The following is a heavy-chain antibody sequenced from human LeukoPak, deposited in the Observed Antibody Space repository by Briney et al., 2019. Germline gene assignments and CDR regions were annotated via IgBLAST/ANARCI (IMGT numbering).Heavy chain of an antibody. Sequence: PGGSLSLSCAASGFTFSNAWMSWVRQAPGKGLEWVGRIKSKNDGGTTDYVAPMKGRFTISRDDSKNWLYLQMNSLKTEDTAVYYCTVGWLSGIGYWGQGTLVTVSS. D-gene: IGHD3-9*01. CDR3: TVGWLSGIGY. J-gene: IGHJ4*02. CDR2: IKSKNDGGTT. CDR1: GFTFSNAW. V-gene: IGHV3-15*01.